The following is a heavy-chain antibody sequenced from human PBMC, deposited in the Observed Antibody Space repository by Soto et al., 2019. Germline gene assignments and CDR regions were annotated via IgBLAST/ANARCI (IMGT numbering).Heavy chain of an antibody. J-gene: IGHJ6*03. V-gene: IGHV3-9*01. CDR3: AKLPTGYGDYVGYYYYYYMDV. CDR2: ISWNSGSI. CDR1: GFTFSSYA. D-gene: IGHD4-17*01. Sequence: AGGSLRLSCAASGFTFSSYAMTWVRQAPGKGLEWVSGISWNSGSIGYADSVKGRFTISRDNAKNSLYLQMNSLRAEDTALYYCAKLPTGYGDYVGYYYYYYMDVWGKGTTVTVSS.